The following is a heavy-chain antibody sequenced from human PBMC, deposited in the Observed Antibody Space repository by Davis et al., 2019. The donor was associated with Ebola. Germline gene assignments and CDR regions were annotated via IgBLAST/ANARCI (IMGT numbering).Heavy chain of an antibody. V-gene: IGHV1-69*13. Sequence: SVKVSCKASGYTFTSYGISWVRQAPGQGLEWMGGVVPMFGTANYAPKFEGRVSMTADVSTNTAYMELYSLTSEDTAVYFCARGAIRMGLGFDVWGQGTMVTVSS. J-gene: IGHJ3*01. CDR2: VVPMFGTA. CDR1: GYTFTSYG. D-gene: IGHD1-26*01. CDR3: ARGAIRMGLGFDV.